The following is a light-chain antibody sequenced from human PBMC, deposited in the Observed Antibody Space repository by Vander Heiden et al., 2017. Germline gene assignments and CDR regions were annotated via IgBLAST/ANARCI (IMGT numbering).Light chain of an antibody. CDR1: QSVSSY. J-gene: IGKJ3*01. CDR2: DAS. CDR3: QQRSTGGT. Sequence: EIVLTQSPATLSLSPGERATLSCRASQSVSSYLAWYQQKPGQAPRLLIYDASNRATGIPARFSGSGSGTDFTLTISSLEPEDFAVYYCQQRSTGGTFGSGTKVDIK. V-gene: IGKV3-11*01.